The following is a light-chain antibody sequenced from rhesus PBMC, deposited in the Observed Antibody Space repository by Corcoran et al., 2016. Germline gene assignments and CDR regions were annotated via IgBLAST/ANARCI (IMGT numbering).Light chain of an antibody. Sequence: DIQMTQSPSSLSASGGDRVTITCRASQGISNGLAWYQQKPGETPKLLIYEASSFQSGIPSRFSGSGSGTDFTLTISSLQSEDFATYYCQHSYSTPLTFGGGTKVEIK. CDR3: QHSYSTPLT. J-gene: IGKJ4*01. V-gene: IGKV1-21*01. CDR2: EAS. CDR1: QGISNG.